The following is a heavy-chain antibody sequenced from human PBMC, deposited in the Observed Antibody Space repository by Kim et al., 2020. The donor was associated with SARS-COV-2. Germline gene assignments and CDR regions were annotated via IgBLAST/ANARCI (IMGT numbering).Heavy chain of an antibody. Sequence: GSTSYAQKFQGRVTMTRDTSTSTVYIELSSLRSEDTAVYYCAGFGTYNWYSFDYWGQGTLVTVSS. CDR2: GST. V-gene: IGHV1-46*01. D-gene: IGHD1-1*01. CDR3: AGFGTYNWYSFDY. J-gene: IGHJ4*02.